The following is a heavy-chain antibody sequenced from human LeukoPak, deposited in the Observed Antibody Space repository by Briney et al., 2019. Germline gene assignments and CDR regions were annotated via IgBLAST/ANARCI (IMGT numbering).Heavy chain of an antibody. CDR1: GYSISSGYY. J-gene: IGHJ4*02. CDR3: ARHGGYGSGIDPLDY. D-gene: IGHD3-10*01. V-gene: IGHV4-38-2*02. Sequence: PSETLSLTCTVSGYSISSGYYWGWIRQPPGKGLGWIGSIYHSGSTYYNPSLKSRVTISVDTSKNQFSLKLSSVTAADTAVYYCARHGGYGSGIDPLDYWGQGTLVIVSS. CDR2: IYHSGST.